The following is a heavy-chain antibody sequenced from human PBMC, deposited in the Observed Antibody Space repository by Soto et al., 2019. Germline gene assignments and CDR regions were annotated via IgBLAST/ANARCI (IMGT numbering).Heavy chain of an antibody. D-gene: IGHD1-26*01. J-gene: IGHJ5*02. CDR1: TFSSYS. CDR3: TRDEGGSYDKWYNP. CDR2: ISSGSAYI. Sequence: EVQLVESGGGLVKPGESLRLSCTFTFSSYSLNRVRQAPGKGLEWVSSISSGSAYIKYADSVKGRFTISRDNANKLLYRQMRILRVDDTAVYYCTRDEGGSYDKWYNPWGKGTLVTGSS. V-gene: IGHV3-21*01.